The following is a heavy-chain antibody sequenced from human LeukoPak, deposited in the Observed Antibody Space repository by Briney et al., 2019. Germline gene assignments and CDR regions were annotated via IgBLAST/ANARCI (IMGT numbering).Heavy chain of an antibody. CDR3: AKVSGYCSGGSCFNY. CDR2: ISGSGGST. J-gene: IGHJ4*02. D-gene: IGHD2-15*01. V-gene: IGHV3-23*01. Sequence: GGSLRLSCAASGFTFSSYAVSWVRQAPGKGLEWVSAISGSGGSTYYADSVKGRFTISRDNSKNTLYLQMNSLRAEDTAVYYCAKVSGYCSGGSCFNYWGQGTLVTVSS. CDR1: GFTFSSYA.